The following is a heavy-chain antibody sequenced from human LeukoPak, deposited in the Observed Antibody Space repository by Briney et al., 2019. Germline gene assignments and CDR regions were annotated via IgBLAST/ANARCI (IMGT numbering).Heavy chain of an antibody. CDR3: ARVAGYDSSGYYLYYFDY. Sequence: PGGSLRLSCAASGFTFDDYGMSWVRQAPGKGLEWVSGINWNGGSTGYADSVKGRFTISRDNAKNSLYLQMNSLRAEDTALYYCARVAGYDSSGYYLYYFDYWGQGTLVTVSS. D-gene: IGHD3-22*01. CDR2: INWNGGST. V-gene: IGHV3-20*04. CDR1: GFTFDDYG. J-gene: IGHJ4*02.